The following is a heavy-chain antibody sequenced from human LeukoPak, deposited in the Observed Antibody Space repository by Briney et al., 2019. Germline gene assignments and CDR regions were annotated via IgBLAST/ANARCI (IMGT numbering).Heavy chain of an antibody. CDR3: ARNPVAHFDY. J-gene: IGHJ4*02. CDR2: IYYSGST. CDR1: GGSISSYY. Sequence: SETLSLTCTVSGGSISSYYWSWIRQPPGKGLEWIGYIYYSGSTNYNPSLKSRVTISVDTSKNQFSLKLSSVTAADTAVYYCARNPVAHFDYWGQGTLVTVSS. V-gene: IGHV4-59*08.